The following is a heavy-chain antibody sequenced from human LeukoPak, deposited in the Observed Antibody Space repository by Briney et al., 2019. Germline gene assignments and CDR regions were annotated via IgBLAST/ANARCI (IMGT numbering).Heavy chain of an antibody. Sequence: ASVKVSCKASGYTFTSYGISWVRQAPGQGLEWMGWTSAYNGNTNYAQKLQGRVTMTTDTSTSTAYMELRSLRSDDTAVYYCARDYSSGWYEYFDYWGQGTLVTVSS. J-gene: IGHJ4*02. CDR1: GYTFTSYG. D-gene: IGHD6-19*01. V-gene: IGHV1-18*01. CDR3: ARDYSSGWYEYFDY. CDR2: TSAYNGNT.